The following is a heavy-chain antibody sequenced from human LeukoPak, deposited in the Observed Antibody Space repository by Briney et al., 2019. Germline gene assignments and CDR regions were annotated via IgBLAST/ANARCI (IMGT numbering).Heavy chain of an antibody. CDR3: ARELQWYRQLGAFDI. CDR1: GGSFSGHY. J-gene: IGHJ3*02. V-gene: IGHV4-34*01. Sequence: SETLSLTCAVYGGSFSGHYWSWIRQPPGKGLEWIGEINHSGGTNYNPSLKSRVTFSVDTSKNQFSLKLSSVTAADTAVYYCARELQWYRQLGAFDIWGQGTMVTVSS. D-gene: IGHD4-23*01. CDR2: INHSGGT.